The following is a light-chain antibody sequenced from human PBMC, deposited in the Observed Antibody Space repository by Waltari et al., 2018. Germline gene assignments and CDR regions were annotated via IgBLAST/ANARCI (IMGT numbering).Light chain of an antibody. CDR2: EVS. Sequence: QSALTQPASVSGSPGQSITISCTGTSSASGGYNYVSWYQQHPGKAPKRMIYEVSNRPSGVSHRFSGAKSGSTASLTISGLQTEDEADYYCSSYTTSNTHVVFGGGTKLTVL. CDR1: SSASGGYNY. CDR3: SSYTTSNTHVV. V-gene: IGLV2-14*01. J-gene: IGLJ2*01.